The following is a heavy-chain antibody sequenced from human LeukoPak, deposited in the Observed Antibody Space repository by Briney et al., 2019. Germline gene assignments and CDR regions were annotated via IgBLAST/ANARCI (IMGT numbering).Heavy chain of an antibody. J-gene: IGHJ3*02. Sequence: ASVKVSCKASGYTFTTYGISWVRQAPGQGLEWMGWTSAYNDNTNYAQQLQGRVTLTTDTSTSTAYMELRSLRSDDTAVYYCAREGPLGRAFDIWGQGTMVTVSS. CDR1: GYTFTTYG. CDR3: AREGPLGRAFDI. V-gene: IGHV1-18*01. D-gene: IGHD3-16*01. CDR2: TSAYNDNT.